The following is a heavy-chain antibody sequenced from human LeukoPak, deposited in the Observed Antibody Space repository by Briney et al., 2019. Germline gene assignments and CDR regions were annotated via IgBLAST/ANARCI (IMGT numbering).Heavy chain of an antibody. CDR2: IYTSGST. Sequence: SETLSLTCTVSGGPISSYYWSWIRQPPGKGLEWIGYIYTSGSTNYNPSLKSRVTISVDTSKNQFSLKLSSVTAADTAVYYCARRQELHYYYYMDVWGKGTTVTVSS. J-gene: IGHJ6*03. CDR3: ARRQELHYYYYMDV. V-gene: IGHV4-4*09. CDR1: GGPISSYY. D-gene: IGHD1-7*01.